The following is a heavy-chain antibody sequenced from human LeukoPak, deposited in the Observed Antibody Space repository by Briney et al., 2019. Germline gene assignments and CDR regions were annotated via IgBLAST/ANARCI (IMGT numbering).Heavy chain of an antibody. CDR2: IKSKTDGGTT. V-gene: IGHV3-15*01. D-gene: IGHD3-10*01. J-gene: IGHJ3*02. CDR3: TTAGMVRGVTDAFDI. Sequence: WVRQAPGKGLEWVGRIKSKTDGGTTDYAAPVKGRFTISRDDSKNTLYLQMNSLKTEDTAVYYCTTAGMVRGVTDAFDIWGQGTMVTVSS.